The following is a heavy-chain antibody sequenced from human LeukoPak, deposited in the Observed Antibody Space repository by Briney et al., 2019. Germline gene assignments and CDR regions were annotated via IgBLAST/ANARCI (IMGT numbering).Heavy chain of an antibody. CDR2: IREDGSDT. J-gene: IGHJ4*02. CDR1: GLSFRNFW. CDR3: ATQAYALFDH. D-gene: IGHD2-2*01. V-gene: IGHV3-7*03. Sequence: GGSLRLSCVASGLSFRNFWMSWVRQAPGKGLEWVANIREDGSDTYYADSVKGRFTISRDNAKNSLYLQMSSLGPEDTAVYYCATQAYALFDHWGQGTLVTVSS.